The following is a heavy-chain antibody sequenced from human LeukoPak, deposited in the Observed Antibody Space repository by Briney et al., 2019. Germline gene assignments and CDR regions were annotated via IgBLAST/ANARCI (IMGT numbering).Heavy chain of an antibody. CDR3: ARDSIFLTGRLFALNWFDP. CDR1: GGSISSSSYY. V-gene: IGHV4-39*02. D-gene: IGHD3-3*02. CDR2: IYYSGST. J-gene: IGHJ5*02. Sequence: KSSETLSLTCTVSGGSISSSSYYWGWIRQPPGKGLEWIGSIYYSGSTYYNPSLKSRVTISVDTSKNQFSLKLSSVTAADTAVYYCARDSIFLTGRLFALNWFDPWGQGTLVTVSS.